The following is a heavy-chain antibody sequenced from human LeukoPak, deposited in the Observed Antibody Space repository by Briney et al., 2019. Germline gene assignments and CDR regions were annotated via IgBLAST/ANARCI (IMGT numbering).Heavy chain of an antibody. Sequence: ASVTVSCKASGYTFTSYDINWVRQATGQGLEWMGWMNPNSGNTGYAQKFQGRVTMTRNTSISTAYMELSSLRSEDTAVYYCAREIAAAGTADYWGQGTLVTVSS. CDR3: AREIAAAGTADY. CDR2: MNPNSGNT. D-gene: IGHD6-13*01. CDR1: GYTFTSYD. V-gene: IGHV1-8*01. J-gene: IGHJ4*02.